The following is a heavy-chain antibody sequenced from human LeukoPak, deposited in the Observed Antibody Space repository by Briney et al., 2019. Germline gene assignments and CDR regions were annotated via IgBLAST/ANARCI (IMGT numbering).Heavy chain of an antibody. D-gene: IGHD6-25*01. Sequence: SETLSLTCTVSGGSISTSSYCWGWIRQPPGKGLEWIGSISYSGTTYYNPSLKSRVTTSVDTSNNQFSLRLTSVTAADTAVYFCARHPSSAWHADYWGHGTLVTVSS. V-gene: IGHV4-39*01. CDR3: ARHPSSAWHADY. CDR1: GGSISTSSYC. CDR2: ISYSGTT. J-gene: IGHJ4*01.